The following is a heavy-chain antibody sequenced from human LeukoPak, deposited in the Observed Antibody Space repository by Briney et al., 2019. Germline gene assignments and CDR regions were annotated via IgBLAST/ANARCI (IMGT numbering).Heavy chain of an antibody. CDR3: ARAPYCGGDCPPADYFVY. D-gene: IGHD2-21*02. Sequence: ASVKVSCKASGYTFTGYYMHWVRQAPGQGLEWMGWINPNSGGTNYAQKFQGWVTMTRDTSISTAYMELSRLRSDDTAVYYCARAPYCGGDCPPADYFVYWGQGTLVTVSS. CDR1: GYTFTGYY. V-gene: IGHV1-2*04. CDR2: INPNSGGT. J-gene: IGHJ4*02.